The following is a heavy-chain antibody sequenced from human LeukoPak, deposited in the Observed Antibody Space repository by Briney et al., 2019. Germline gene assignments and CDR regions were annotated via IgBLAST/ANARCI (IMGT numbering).Heavy chain of an antibody. D-gene: IGHD3-10*01. CDR3: ARGAPSRGFGELLNRYWYFDL. Sequence: ASVKVSCKASGYIFTDYYMHWVRQAPGQGLEWMGIINPSGGSTSYAQKFQGRVTMTRDMSTSTVYMELSSLRSEDTAVYYCARGAPSRGFGELLNRYWYFDLWGRGTLVTVSS. J-gene: IGHJ2*01. V-gene: IGHV1-46*01. CDR1: GYIFTDYY. CDR2: INPSGGST.